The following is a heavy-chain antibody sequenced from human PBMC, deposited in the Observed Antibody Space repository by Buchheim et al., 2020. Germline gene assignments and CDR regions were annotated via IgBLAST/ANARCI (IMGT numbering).Heavy chain of an antibody. Sequence: QVQLVESGGGVVQPGKSLKLSCAASEFTFSSYAMHWVRQTPGKGLEGVAAISYDGSREYYVDSVKGRFIISRDRSKNMLFLQMNSLRVEDTALYYCAREDTATFHLDCWGQGTL. CDR1: EFTFSSYA. V-gene: IGHV3-30-3*01. CDR2: ISYDGSRE. CDR3: AREDTATFHLDC. D-gene: IGHD2-21*02. J-gene: IGHJ4*02.